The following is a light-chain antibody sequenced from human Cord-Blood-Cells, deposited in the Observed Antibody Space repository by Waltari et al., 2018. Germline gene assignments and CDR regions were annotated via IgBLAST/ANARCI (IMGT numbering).Light chain of an antibody. J-gene: IGKJ1*01. CDR1: QSLLHSNGYNY. Sequence: DIVMTQSPLSLPVTPGEPASIPCRSSQSLLHSNGYNYLDWYLQKPGQSPQLLIYLGSNRASGVPDRFSGSGSGTDFTLKISRVEAEDVEVYYCMQALQTPTFGQGTKVEIK. V-gene: IGKV2-28*01. CDR3: MQALQTPT. CDR2: LGS.